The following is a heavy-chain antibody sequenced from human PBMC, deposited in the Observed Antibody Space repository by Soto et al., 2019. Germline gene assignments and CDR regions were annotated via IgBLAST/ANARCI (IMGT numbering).Heavy chain of an antibody. CDR2: INSDGSST. Sequence: PGGSLRLSCAAAGLTFSSSWMHWVRQGPGKGLVWVSRINSDGSSTSYADSVKGRFTISRDNAKNTLYVQMNSLGAEDTAVYFCARASRGAFDIWGQGTMVTVSS. CDR1: GLTFSSSW. CDR3: ARASRGAFDI. D-gene: IGHD6-6*01. J-gene: IGHJ3*02. V-gene: IGHV3-74*01.